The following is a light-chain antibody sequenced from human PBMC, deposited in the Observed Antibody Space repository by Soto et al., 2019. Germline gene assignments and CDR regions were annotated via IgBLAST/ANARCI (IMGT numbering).Light chain of an antibody. J-gene: IGLJ2*01. V-gene: IGLV2-14*01. CDR3: SSYTSTDTHVV. CDR1: SSDLGAYKY. Sequence: QSVLTQPASVSGSPGQSITISCIGTSSDLGAYKYVSWYQQHPGKAPKVMIYEVSNRPSGVSNRFSGSKSGNTASLTISGLQAEDEADYYCSSYTSTDTHVVFGGGTKVTVL. CDR2: EVS.